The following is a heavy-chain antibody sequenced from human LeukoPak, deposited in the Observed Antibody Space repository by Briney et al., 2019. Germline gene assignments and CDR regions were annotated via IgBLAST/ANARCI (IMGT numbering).Heavy chain of an antibody. Sequence: SETLSLTCTVSGGSISSSSYYWGWIRQPPGTGLEWIGSIYYSGSTYYNPSLKSRVTISVDTSKNQFSLKLSSVTAADTAVYYCATFRNVLRYFDWYDAFDIWGQGTMVTVSS. CDR1: GGSISSSSYY. CDR2: IYYSGST. D-gene: IGHD3-9*01. J-gene: IGHJ3*02. V-gene: IGHV4-39*07. CDR3: ATFRNVLRYFDWYDAFDI.